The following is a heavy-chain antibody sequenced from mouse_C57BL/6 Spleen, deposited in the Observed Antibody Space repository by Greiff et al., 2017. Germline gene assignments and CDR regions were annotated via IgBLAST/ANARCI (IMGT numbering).Heavy chain of an antibody. CDR3: AREVITTRGFAY. D-gene: IGHD1-1*01. CDR2: ISGGGGNT. Sequence: EVKVVESGGGLVKPGGSLKLSCAASGFTFSSYTMSWVRQTPEKRLEWVATISGGGGNTYYPDSVKGRFTISRDNAKNTLYLQMSSLRSEDTALYYCAREVITTRGFAYWGQGTLVTVSA. CDR1: GFTFSSYT. V-gene: IGHV5-9*01. J-gene: IGHJ3*01.